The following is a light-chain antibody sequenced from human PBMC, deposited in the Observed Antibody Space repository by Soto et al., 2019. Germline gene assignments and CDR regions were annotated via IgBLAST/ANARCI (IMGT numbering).Light chain of an antibody. Sequence: EIVSTQSPGTLSLSPGERGTLSCRASQSVSSSYLVWHQQKPGQATRLLIYGTSSRATGIQDRFSGSGSGTEFTLTIRRLEPEDFAVYYCQQYGSSITFGQGTRLEIK. V-gene: IGKV3-20*01. CDR3: QQYGSSIT. CDR2: GTS. J-gene: IGKJ5*01. CDR1: QSVSSSY.